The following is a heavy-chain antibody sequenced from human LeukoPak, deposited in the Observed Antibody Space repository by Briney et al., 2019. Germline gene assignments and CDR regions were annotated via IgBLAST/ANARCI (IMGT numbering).Heavy chain of an antibody. J-gene: IGHJ4*02. V-gene: IGHV6-1*01. Sequence: SQTLSLTCAISGDTVSNKNAAWNWIRQSPSRGLEWLGRTYYRSKWYNDFAVCVKGLIDSNPDTSTPQSSLRLNPVPPAATAVSFCAREGVGATMANWGQGTLVTVSS. D-gene: IGHD1-26*01. CDR3: AREGVGATMAN. CDR1: GDTVSNKNAA. CDR2: TYYRSKWYN.